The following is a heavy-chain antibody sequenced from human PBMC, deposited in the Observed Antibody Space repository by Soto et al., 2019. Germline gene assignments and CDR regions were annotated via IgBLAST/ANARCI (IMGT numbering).Heavy chain of an antibody. CDR1: GFTFSSYG. CDR3: ARTRLSIAGGMDV. CDR2: IWYDGSNK. V-gene: IGHV3-33*01. Sequence: GGSLRLSCAASGFTFSSYGMHWVRQAPGKGLEWVAVIWYDGSNKYYADSVKGRFTISRDNSKNTLYLQMNSLRAEDTAVYYCARTRLSIAGGMDVWGQGTTVTVSS. J-gene: IGHJ6*02. D-gene: IGHD1-26*01.